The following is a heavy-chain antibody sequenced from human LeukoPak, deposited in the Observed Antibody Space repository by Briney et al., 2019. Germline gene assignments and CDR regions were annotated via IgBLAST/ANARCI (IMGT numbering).Heavy chain of an antibody. D-gene: IGHD4-17*01. CDR1: GGSISSYY. CDR3: ARYADYGLGRGFDY. V-gene: IGHV4-59*01. Sequence: SETLSLTCTVSGGSISSYYWSWIRQPPGKGLEWIGYIYYSGSTSYNPSLKSRVTISVNTSKNQFSLKLSSVTAADTAVYYCARYADYGLGRGFDYWGQGSLVIVSA. J-gene: IGHJ4*02. CDR2: IYYSGST.